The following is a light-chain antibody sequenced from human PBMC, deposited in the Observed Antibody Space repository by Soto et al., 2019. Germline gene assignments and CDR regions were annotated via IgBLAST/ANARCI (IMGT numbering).Light chain of an antibody. Sequence: KMSQSLSALSAQIGDRVNINCRASQSISIWLAWYQQKPGKAPKLLIYAASSLESGVPSRFSGSGSGTEFTLTISSLQSEDFAVYYCQQYNNWPRTFGQG. J-gene: IGKJ1*01. CDR1: QSISIW. CDR2: AAS. CDR3: QQYNNWPRT. V-gene: IGKV1-5*03.